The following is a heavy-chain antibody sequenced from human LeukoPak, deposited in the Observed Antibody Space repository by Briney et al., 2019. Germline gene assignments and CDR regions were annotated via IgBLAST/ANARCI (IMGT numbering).Heavy chain of an antibody. D-gene: IGHD3-9*01. V-gene: IGHV1-3*01. J-gene: IGHJ4*02. CDR3: ARAGYDILTLAPDPANDY. CDR2: INAGNGYT. Sequence: GASVKVSCKASGYTFTRYSMHWVRQAPGHRLEWMGWINAGNGYTKYSQKFQGRVTITRDTSTSTAYMELRSLRSDDTAVYYCARAGYDILTLAPDPANDYWGQGTLVTVSS. CDR1: GYTFTRYS.